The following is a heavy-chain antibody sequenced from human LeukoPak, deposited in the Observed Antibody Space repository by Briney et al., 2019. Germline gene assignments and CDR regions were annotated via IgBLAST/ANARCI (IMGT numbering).Heavy chain of an antibody. CDR3: ARAGENSGYYYYPDY. V-gene: IGHV3-21*06. Sequence: GGSLRLSCAASGFTFSHYNMNWVRQAPGKGLEWVASISSGSYYIYYADSVKGRLTISRDNGKNSLFLQMSSLRAEDTAVYYCARAGENSGYYYYPDYWGQGALVTVSS. CDR1: GFTFSHYN. CDR2: ISSGSYYI. D-gene: IGHD3-22*01. J-gene: IGHJ4*02.